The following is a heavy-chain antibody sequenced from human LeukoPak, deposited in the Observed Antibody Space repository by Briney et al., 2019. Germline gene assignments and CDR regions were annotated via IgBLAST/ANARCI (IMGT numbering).Heavy chain of an antibody. CDR2: IIPIFGTA. V-gene: IGHV1-69*13. CDR3: ARDHLEDGYKFLDY. J-gene: IGHJ4*02. Sequence: ASVKASCKASGGTFSSYAISWVRQAPGQGLEWMGGIIPIFGTANYAQKFQGRVTITADESTSTAYMELSSLRSEDTAVYYCARDHLEDGYKFLDYWGQGTLVTVSS. CDR1: GGTFSSYA. D-gene: IGHD5-24*01.